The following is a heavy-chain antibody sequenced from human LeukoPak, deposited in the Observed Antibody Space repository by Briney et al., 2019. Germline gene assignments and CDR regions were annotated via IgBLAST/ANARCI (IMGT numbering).Heavy chain of an antibody. CDR2: LNPNTLVT. D-gene: IGHD4-23*01. V-gene: IGHV1-2*02. CDR3: ARKDGGRDGMDV. J-gene: IGHJ6*02. Sequence: ASAKVSCRASGYTFTDYYMHWVRQAPGQGLEWMGWLNPNTLVTKYAQHFQGRVSMTWDTSISTGYMDLHSLTSDDTAVYYCARKDGGRDGMDVWGQGTTVTVSS. CDR1: GYTFTDYY.